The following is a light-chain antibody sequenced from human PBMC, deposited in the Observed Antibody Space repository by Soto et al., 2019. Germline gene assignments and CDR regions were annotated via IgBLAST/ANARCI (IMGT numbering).Light chain of an antibody. CDR2: AAS. CDR3: QQGYSSPPT. Sequence: DIQMTQSPSSLSASVGDTVTIACRASRSISNYLNWYQQKPGRAPNLLIFAASSLQSGVPSRFSGSRSGPDFTLTISSLQPEDFATYYCQQGYSSPPTFGQGTKVDIK. V-gene: IGKV1-39*01. CDR1: RSISNY. J-gene: IGKJ1*01.